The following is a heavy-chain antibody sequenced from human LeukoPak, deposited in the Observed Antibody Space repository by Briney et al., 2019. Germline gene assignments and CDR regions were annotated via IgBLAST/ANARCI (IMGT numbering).Heavy chain of an antibody. V-gene: IGHV1-69*05. CDR3: ARGYSSSSSSWFDP. CDR2: IIPIFGTA. D-gene: IGHD6-6*01. J-gene: IGHJ5*02. Sequence: SVKVSCKASGGTFSSYAISWVRQAPGQGLEWMGGIIPIFGTANCAQKFQGRVTITTDESTSTAYMELSSLRSEDTAVYYCARGYSSSSSSWFDPWGQGTLVTVSS. CDR1: GGTFSSYA.